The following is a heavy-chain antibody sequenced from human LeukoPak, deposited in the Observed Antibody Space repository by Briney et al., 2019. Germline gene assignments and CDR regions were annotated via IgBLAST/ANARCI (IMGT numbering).Heavy chain of an antibody. CDR1: GFTVSSNY. CDR2: IYYSGST. CDR3: ARGLRFLEWFSDAFDI. D-gene: IGHD3-3*01. Sequence: LRLSCAASGFTVSSNYMSWIRQHPGKGLEWIGYIYYSGSTYYNPSLKSRVTISVDTSKNQFSLKLSSVTAADTAVYYCARGLRFLEWFSDAFDIWGQGTMVTVSS. J-gene: IGHJ3*02. V-gene: IGHV4-31*02.